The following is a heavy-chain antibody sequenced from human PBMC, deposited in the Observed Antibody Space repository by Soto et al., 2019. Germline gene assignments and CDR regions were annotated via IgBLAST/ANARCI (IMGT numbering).Heavy chain of an antibody. V-gene: IGHV3-49*03. CDR2: ITSKAYGGTT. J-gene: IGHJ4*02. CDR3: SRVPPNNRGAPLDY. CDR1: GFTCGDYA. D-gene: IGHD3-10*01. Sequence: SLRLSCTASGFTCGDYAGSCFRQAPGKGLEWVGFITSKAYGGTTEYAATVKGRFTISRDDSKSIAYLQMNSLKTDDTAVYYCSRVPPNNRGAPLDYWGQGTLVTVSS.